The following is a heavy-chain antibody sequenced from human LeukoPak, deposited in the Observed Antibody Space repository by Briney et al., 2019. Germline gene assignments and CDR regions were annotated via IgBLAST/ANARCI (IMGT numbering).Heavy chain of an antibody. J-gene: IGHJ4*02. CDR3: ARVGGAGGYYYYFDY. CDR2: IYGGGKT. CDR1: GLTVTNSY. V-gene: IGHV3-53*01. D-gene: IGHD2-15*01. Sequence: GRPLRLSCAASGLTVTNSYMTWVRQAPGKGLEWVSVIYGGGKTYYADSVKGRFTISRDNSKNALYLQMNSLRAEDTAVYYCARVGGAGGYYYYFDYWGQGTLVTISS.